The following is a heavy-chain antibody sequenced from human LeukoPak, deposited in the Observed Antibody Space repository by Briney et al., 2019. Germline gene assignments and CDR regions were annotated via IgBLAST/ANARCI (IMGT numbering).Heavy chain of an antibody. CDR3: AADVLRFDGGAFDI. CDR2: IYYSGST. D-gene: IGHD3-3*01. V-gene: IGHV4-59*08. Sequence: SETLSLTCTVSGGSISSYYWSWIRQPPGKGLEWIGYIYYSGSTNYNPSLKSRVTISVDTSKNQFSLKLSSVTAADTAVYYCAADVLRFDGGAFDIWGQGTMVTVSS. CDR1: GGSISSYY. J-gene: IGHJ3*02.